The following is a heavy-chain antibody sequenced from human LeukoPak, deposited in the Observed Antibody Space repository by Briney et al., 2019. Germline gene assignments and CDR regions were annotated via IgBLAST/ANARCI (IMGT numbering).Heavy chain of an antibody. J-gene: IGHJ2*01. CDR2: TYYRSKWHN. Sequence: SQTLSLTCAISGDSVSRNWIRQSPSRGLQWLGRTYYRSKWHNEYAVSVKSRITINPDTSKNQFSLQLNSVTPEDTAVYYCARSQGYFDLWGRGTLVTVSS. V-gene: IGHV6-1*01. CDR1: GDSVSR. CDR3: ARSQGYFDL.